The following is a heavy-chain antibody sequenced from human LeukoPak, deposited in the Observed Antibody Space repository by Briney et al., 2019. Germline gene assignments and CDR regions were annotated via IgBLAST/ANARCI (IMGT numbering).Heavy chain of an antibody. CDR2: ISSNGGST. D-gene: IGHD6-19*01. CDR3: ATSLVVGQWLPPGFDY. J-gene: IGHJ4*02. Sequence: PGGSLRLSCAAAGFTFSSYAMHWIRQAPGKGLECVSAISSNGGSTYYANSVKGRFTISRDNSKNTLYLQMGSLRAEDMAVYYCATSLVVGQWLPPGFDYWGQGTLVTVSS. V-gene: IGHV3-64*01. CDR1: GFTFSSYA.